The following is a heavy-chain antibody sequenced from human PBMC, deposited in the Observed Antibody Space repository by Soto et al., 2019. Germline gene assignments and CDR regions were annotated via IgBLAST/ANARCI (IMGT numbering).Heavy chain of an antibody. CDR2: ISAYNGNT. CDR3: ARPLSVYSSGWWYFDY. J-gene: IGHJ4*02. Sequence: ASVKVSCKASGYTFTSDGISWVRQAPGQGLEWMGWISAYNGNTNYAQKLQGRVTMTTDTSTSTAYMELRSLRSDDTAVYYCARPLSVYSSGWWYFDYWGQGTLVTVSS. V-gene: IGHV1-18*01. CDR1: GYTFTSDG. D-gene: IGHD6-19*01.